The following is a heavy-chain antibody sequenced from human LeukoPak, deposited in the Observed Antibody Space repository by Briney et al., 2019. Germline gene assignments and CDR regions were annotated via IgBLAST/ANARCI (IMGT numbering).Heavy chain of an antibody. V-gene: IGHV5-51*01. CDR3: AKGYWYFDL. J-gene: IGHJ2*01. Sequence: GESLKISCKGSGYSFTDYWIGWVRQMPGKGLEWMGIIYPSDSDTKYSPSFQGQVAISVDKSISTAYLQWSSLKTSDSAMYYCAKGYWYFDLWGRGTLLTVSS. CDR2: IYPSDSDT. CDR1: GYSFTDYW.